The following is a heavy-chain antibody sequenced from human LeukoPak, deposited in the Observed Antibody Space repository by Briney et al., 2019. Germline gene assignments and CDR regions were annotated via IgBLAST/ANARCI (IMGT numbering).Heavy chain of an antibody. Sequence: ASVKVSCKASGYTFASYDINWVRQATGQGLEWMGWMNPNSGNTGYAQKFQGRVTITRNTSISTDYMELSSLRADDTAVYYCARGPVYMVVWGKGTTVTVSS. CDR3: ARGPVYMVV. V-gene: IGHV1-8*03. CDR2: MNPNSGNT. CDR1: GYTFASYD. J-gene: IGHJ6*03.